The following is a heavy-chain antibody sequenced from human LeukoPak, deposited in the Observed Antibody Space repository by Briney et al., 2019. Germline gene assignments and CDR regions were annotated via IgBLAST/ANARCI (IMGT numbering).Heavy chain of an antibody. J-gene: IGHJ4*02. V-gene: IGHV4-59*01. CDR3: ARGGWNKFDY. Sequence: ASETLSLTCTVSGGSISNYYWSWIRQPPGKGLEWVAYIYYTGSTNYNPSLKSRVTISVDTSKNQFSLKLSSVTAADTAVYYCARGGWNKFDYWGQGTLVTVSS. CDR1: GGSISNYY. D-gene: IGHD3-22*01. CDR2: IYYTGST.